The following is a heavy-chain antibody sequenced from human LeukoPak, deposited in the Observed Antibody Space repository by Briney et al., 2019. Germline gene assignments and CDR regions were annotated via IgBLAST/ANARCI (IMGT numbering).Heavy chain of an antibody. CDR1: GGSISSGSYY. CDR2: IYYSGST. V-gene: IGHV4-61*10. D-gene: IGHD6-13*01. Sequence: SETLSLTCTASGGSISSGSYYWSWIRQPAGKGLEWIGYIYYSGSTNYNPSLKSRVTISVDTSKNQFSLKLSSVTAADTAVYYCARDRRIAAAGTYYYYYMDVWGKGTTVTVSS. CDR3: ARDRRIAAAGTYYYYYMDV. J-gene: IGHJ6*03.